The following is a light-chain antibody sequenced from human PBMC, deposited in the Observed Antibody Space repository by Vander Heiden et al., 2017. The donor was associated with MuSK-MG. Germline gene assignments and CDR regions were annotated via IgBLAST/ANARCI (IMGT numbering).Light chain of an antibody. CDR1: SSDIGSYNL. V-gene: IGLV2-23*02. J-gene: IGLJ3*02. CDR3: CSYAGSDTLV. CDR2: EVS. Sequence: QSALTPPASVSGSPGQSITISCTGTSSDIGSYNLVSWYQQYPGKVPKLMIYEVSKRPSGVANRFSGSISGNTASLTISGLQAEDEADYYCCSYAGSDTLVFGGGTKLAVL.